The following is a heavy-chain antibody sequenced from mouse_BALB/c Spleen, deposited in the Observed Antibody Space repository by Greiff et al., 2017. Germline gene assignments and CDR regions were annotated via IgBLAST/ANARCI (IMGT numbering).Heavy chain of an antibody. Sequence: VQLQQSGAELVRPGTSVKVSCKASGYAFTNYLIEWVKQRPGQGLEWIGVINPGSGGTNYNEKFKGKATLTADKSSSTAYMQLSSLTSDDSAVYFCARERGNYYAMDYRGQGTSVTASS. CDR1: GYAFTNYL. CDR2: INPGSGGT. D-gene: IGHD2-1*01. J-gene: IGHJ4*01. CDR3: ARERGNYYAMDY. V-gene: IGHV1-54*01.